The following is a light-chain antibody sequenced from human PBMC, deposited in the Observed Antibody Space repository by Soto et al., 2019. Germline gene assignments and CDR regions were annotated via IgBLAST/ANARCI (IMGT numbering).Light chain of an antibody. V-gene: IGKV3-11*01. J-gene: IGKJ5*01. CDR2: DAS. Sequence: EIVLTQSLATLSLSPGERSTLSCMASQSVSSYFAWYQQKPGQAPRLLIYDASNRATGIPARFIGSGSGTDFTLTISSLEPEDFAVYYCQQRSKWPITFGQGTRLEIK. CDR3: QQRSKWPIT. CDR1: QSVSSY.